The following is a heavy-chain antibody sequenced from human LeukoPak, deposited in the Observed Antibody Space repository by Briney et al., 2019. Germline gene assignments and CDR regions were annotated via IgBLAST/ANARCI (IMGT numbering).Heavy chain of an antibody. CDR1: GFTFSSYA. CDR3: TKKTSYCGGDCYPYYFDS. J-gene: IGHJ4*02. Sequence: SGGSLRLSCAASGFTFSSYAMSWVRQAPGKGLEWVSAISGSGGSTYYADSVKGRFTISRDNSKNTLYLQMNSLRAEDTAIYYCTKKTSYCGGDCYPYYFDSWGQGTLVTVSS. V-gene: IGHV3-23*01. CDR2: ISGSGGST. D-gene: IGHD2-21*02.